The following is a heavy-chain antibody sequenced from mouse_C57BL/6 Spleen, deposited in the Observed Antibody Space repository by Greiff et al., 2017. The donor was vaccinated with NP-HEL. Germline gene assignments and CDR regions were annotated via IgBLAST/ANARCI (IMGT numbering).Heavy chain of an antibody. CDR1: GFTFSDYG. CDR2: ISSGSSTI. J-gene: IGHJ2*01. D-gene: IGHD1-1*01. V-gene: IGHV5-17*01. Sequence: EVKLMESGGGLVKPGGSLKLSCAASGFTFSDYGMHWVRQAPEKGLEWVAYISSGSSTIYYADTVKGRFTISGDNAKNTLFLQMTSLRSEDTAMYYCARHGSRVYYFDYWGQGTTLTVSS. CDR3: ARHGSRVYYFDY.